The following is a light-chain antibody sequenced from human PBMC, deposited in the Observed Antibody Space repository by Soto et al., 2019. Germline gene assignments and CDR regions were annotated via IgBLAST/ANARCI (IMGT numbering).Light chain of an antibody. V-gene: IGKV3-20*01. J-gene: IGKJ5*01. CDR2: HVS. CDR3: QQYGSSPPHT. CDR1: QSVGPN. Sequence: EIALTQPQDTLSVSPGDSATLSGGASQSVGPNLVWYQQRFGQSPRLLIYHVSTRATGVPDRFSGSGSGTDFTLTIIRLEPEDFAVYYCQQYGSSPPHTFGQGTRLEIK.